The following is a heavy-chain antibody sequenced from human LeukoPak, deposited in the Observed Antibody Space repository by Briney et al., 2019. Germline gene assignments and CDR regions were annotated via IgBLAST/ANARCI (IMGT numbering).Heavy chain of an antibody. D-gene: IGHD3-22*01. J-gene: IGHJ4*02. Sequence: AGGSLRLSCAASGLTLSSYEMNWVRQAPGKGLEWVSYISSSGSTTHYADSVKGRFTISRDNAKKSLYLQMNSLRAEDTAVYYCARDNYDSSGYYFDWGQGTLVTVSS. V-gene: IGHV3-48*03. CDR3: ARDNYDSSGYYFD. CDR2: ISSSGSTT. CDR1: GLTLSSYE.